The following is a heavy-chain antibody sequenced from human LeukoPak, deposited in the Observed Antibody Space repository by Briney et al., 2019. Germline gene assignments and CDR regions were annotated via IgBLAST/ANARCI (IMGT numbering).Heavy chain of an antibody. V-gene: IGHV4-34*01. Sequence: SETLSLTCAAYGGSFSGYYWSWIRQPPGKGLEWIGEINHSGSTNYNPSLKSRVTISVDTSKNQFSLKLSSVTAADTAVYYCARAVAGKYYYYYYGMDVWGQGTTVTVSS. D-gene: IGHD6-19*01. CDR1: GGSFSGYY. CDR3: ARAVAGKYYYYYYGMDV. CDR2: INHSGST. J-gene: IGHJ6*02.